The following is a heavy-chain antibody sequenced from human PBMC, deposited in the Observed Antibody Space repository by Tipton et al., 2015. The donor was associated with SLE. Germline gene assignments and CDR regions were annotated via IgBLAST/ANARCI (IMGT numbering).Heavy chain of an antibody. D-gene: IGHD2/OR15-2a*01. CDR2: ISSSSSYI. Sequence: GSLRLSCAASGFTFSSYGMHWVRQAPGKGLEWVSYISSSSSYIYYADSVKGRFTISRDNAKNSLYLQMNSLRAEDTAVYYCARVASATTFDYWGQGTLVTVSS. J-gene: IGHJ4*02. CDR3: ARVASATTFDY. V-gene: IGHV3-21*05. CDR1: GFTFSSYG.